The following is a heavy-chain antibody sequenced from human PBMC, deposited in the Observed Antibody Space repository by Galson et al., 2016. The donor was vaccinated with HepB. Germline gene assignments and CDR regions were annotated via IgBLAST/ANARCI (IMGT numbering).Heavy chain of an antibody. J-gene: IGHJ3*02. Sequence: SVKVSCKASGNTFTTYYMHWVRQAPGQGLEWMGIITPSGGSTASAQKFQGRITMTRDTSTNTVYMEMSSLTSQDTAVYYRAGSLGVADAFDIWGEGTMVTVSS. V-gene: IGHV1-46*01. CDR1: GNTFTTYY. CDR3: AGSLGVADAFDI. D-gene: IGHD3-3*01. CDR2: ITPSGGST.